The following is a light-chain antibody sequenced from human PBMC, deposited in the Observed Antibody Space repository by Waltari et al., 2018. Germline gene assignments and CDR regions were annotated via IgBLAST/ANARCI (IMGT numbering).Light chain of an antibody. J-gene: IGLJ2*01. CDR2: QDS. CDR3: QAWDSSLV. CDR1: QLGDKY. V-gene: IGLV3-1*01. Sequence: SYELTQPPSVSVSPGQTASITCSGDQLGDKYACWYQQKPGQSPVLVIYQDSKRPSGIPERFSGSNSGNTATLTISGTQAMDEADYYCQAWDSSLVFGGGTKLTVL.